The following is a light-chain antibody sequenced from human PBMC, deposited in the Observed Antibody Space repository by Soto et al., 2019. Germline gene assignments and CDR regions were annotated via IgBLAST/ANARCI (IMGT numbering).Light chain of an antibody. J-gene: IGKJ4*01. CDR3: QKCKVAPFT. CDR2: AAS. CDR1: QDIGNF. V-gene: IGKV1-27*01. Sequence: IHMTHSQSSLSAFVLDRVTITFLASQDIGNFLAWYQQKPGKVPKLLIYAASTLQSGVPSRFSGSGSGTDFTLTISSLQPEDVATYYCQKCKVAPFTFGGGTKVDIK.